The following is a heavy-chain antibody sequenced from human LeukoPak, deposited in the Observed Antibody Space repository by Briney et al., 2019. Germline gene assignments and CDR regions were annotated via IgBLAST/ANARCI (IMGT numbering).Heavy chain of an antibody. CDR2: IYYSGST. CDR3: ARGRAVVPAAPFDY. CDR1: GGSISSGDYY. J-gene: IGHJ4*02. D-gene: IGHD2-2*01. V-gene: IGHV4-30-4*01. Sequence: PSETLSLTCTVSGGSISSGDYYWGWIRQPPGKGLEWIGYIYYSGSTYYNPSLKSRVTISVDTSKNQFSLKLSSVTAADTAVYYCARGRAVVPAAPFDYWGQGTLVTVSS.